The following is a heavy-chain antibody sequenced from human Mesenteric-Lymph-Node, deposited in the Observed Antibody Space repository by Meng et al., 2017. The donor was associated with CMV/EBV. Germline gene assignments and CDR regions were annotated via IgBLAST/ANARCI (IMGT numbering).Heavy chain of an antibody. CDR3: ARGPLPRYYYYGMDV. Sequence: GGSLRLSCAASGFTFSSYSMNWVRQPPGKGLEWVSSISSSSSYIYYAASVKGRFTISRDNAKNSLYLQMNSLRAEDTAVYYCARGPLPRYYYYGMDVWGQGTTVTVSS. CDR1: GFTFSSYS. CDR2: ISSSSSYI. J-gene: IGHJ6*02. V-gene: IGHV3-21*01.